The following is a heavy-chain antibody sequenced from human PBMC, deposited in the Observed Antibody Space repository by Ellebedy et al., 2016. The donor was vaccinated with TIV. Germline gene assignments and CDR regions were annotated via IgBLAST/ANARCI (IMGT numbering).Heavy chain of an antibody. Sequence: GESLKISCAASGFTFSIYAISWVRQAPGKGLEWLAAISHDGMTKYYADSVKDRFTVSRDNSKNTLYLQVNSLRAEDTAVFYCAKVAVGFYMGPDCFDYWGQGTPVTVSS. D-gene: IGHD2-21*02. J-gene: IGHJ4*02. CDR2: ISHDGMTK. CDR3: AKVAVGFYMGPDCFDY. CDR1: GFTFSIYA. V-gene: IGHV3-30*18.